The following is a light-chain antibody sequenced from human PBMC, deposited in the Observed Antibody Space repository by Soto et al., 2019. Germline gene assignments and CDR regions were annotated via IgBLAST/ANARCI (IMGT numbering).Light chain of an antibody. CDR3: QQYNNWPT. Sequence: ETVMTQSPGTLSVSPGERATLSCRARQSVNSALAWYQAKVGQPPKLLIYGASTRATGIPARFSGSGSGTEFTLTISSLQSEDSGIYYCQQYNNWPTFGQGTKVDIK. J-gene: IGKJ1*01. V-gene: IGKV3-15*01. CDR2: GAS. CDR1: QSVNSA.